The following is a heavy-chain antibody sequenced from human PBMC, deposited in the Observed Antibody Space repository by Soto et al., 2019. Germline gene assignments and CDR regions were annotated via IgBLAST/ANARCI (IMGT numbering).Heavy chain of an antibody. J-gene: IGHJ4*02. D-gene: IGHD6-13*01. CDR2: IQQDGSEQ. CDR1: GFTLSSYW. V-gene: IGHV3-7*01. CDR3: ARGSSLNY. Sequence: EVQLVESGGGLVQPGGSLRLSCVGSGFTLSSYWMSWARQAPGKGLEWLANIQQDGSEQHYVDSVKGRFSISRDNAQNSLFLHMSSLRDEDTAVYYCARGSSLNYWGQGTLVTVSS.